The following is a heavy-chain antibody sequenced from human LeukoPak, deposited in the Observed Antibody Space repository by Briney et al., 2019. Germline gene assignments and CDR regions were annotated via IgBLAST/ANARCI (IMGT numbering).Heavy chain of an antibody. Sequence: GGSLRLSCAASGFTFSSYAVGWVRQAPGKGLEWVSAISSSGGGTYYADSVKGRFTISRDNSKNTLHLQMNSLRAEDTAVYYCAKGGLRYFDLWGRGTLVTVSS. V-gene: IGHV3-23*01. J-gene: IGHJ2*01. CDR3: AKGGLRYFDL. CDR2: ISSSGGGT. CDR1: GFTFSSYA.